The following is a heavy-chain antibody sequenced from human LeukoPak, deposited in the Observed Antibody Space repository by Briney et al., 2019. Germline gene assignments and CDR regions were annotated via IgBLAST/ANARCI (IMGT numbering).Heavy chain of an antibody. CDR3: ARVDYYYYMDV. J-gene: IGHJ6*03. CDR1: GGSISSGSYY. V-gene: IGHV4-61*02. CDR2: IYTSGST. Sequence: SGTLSLTCTVSGGSISSGSYYWSWIRQPAGKGLEWIGRIYTSGSTNYNPSLKSRVTISVDTSKNQFSLKLSSVTAADTAVYYCARVDYYYYMDVWGKGTTVTVSS.